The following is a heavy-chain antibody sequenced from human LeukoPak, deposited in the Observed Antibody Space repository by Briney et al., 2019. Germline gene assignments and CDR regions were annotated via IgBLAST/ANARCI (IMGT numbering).Heavy chain of an antibody. CDR3: ARSGYSGYEFDH. V-gene: IGHV3-48*02. D-gene: IGHD5-12*01. CDR1: GFTFSTYR. J-gene: IGHJ4*02. CDR2: ISSSSSIT. Sequence: GGSLRLSCAVSGFTFSTYRMNWVRQAPGMGLEWVSYISSSSSITYYADSVKGRFTISRDNAKNSLFLQMDSLRDEDTAVYYCARSGYSGYEFDHWGQGARVTVSS.